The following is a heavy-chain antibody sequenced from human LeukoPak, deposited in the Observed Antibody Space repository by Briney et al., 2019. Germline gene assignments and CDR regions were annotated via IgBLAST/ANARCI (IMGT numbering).Heavy chain of an antibody. CDR3: ARGPFSSGWTDY. D-gene: IGHD6-19*01. J-gene: IGHJ4*02. CDR1: GFTFSSYA. CDR2: ISYDGSNK. Sequence: GGSLRLSCAASGFTFSSYAMHWVRQAPGKGLEWVAVISYDGSNKYYADSVKGRFTISRDNSKSTLYLQMNSLRAEDTAVYYCARGPFSSGWTDYWGQGTLVTVSS. V-gene: IGHV3-30*04.